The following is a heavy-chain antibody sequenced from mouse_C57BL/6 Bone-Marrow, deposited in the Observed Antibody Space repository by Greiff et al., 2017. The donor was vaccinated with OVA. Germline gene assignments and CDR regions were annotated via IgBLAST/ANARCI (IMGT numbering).Heavy chain of an antibody. CDR2: IWSGGST. CDR1: GFSLTSYG. D-gene: IGHD2-5*01. CDR3: ARKRGYSKGDFDV. J-gene: IGHJ1*03. Sequence: QVQLQQSGPGLVQPSQSLSITCTVSGFSLTSYGVHWVRQSPGKGLEWLGVIWSGGSTDYNAAFISRLSISKDNSKSQVFFKMNSLQADDTAIYYCARKRGYSKGDFDVWGTGTTVTVSS. V-gene: IGHV2-2*01.